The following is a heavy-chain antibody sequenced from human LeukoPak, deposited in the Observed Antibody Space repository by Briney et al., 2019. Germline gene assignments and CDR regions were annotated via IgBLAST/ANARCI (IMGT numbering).Heavy chain of an antibody. D-gene: IGHD2-8*01. CDR3: ASQWWVDLRLDY. J-gene: IGHJ4*02. Sequence: SETLSLTCTVSGGSISSSSYYWGWIRQPPGKGLEWIGSIYYSGSTNYNPSLKSRVTISVDTSKNQFSLKLSSVTAADTAVYYCASQWWVDLRLDYWGQGTLVTVSS. CDR2: IYYSGST. CDR1: GGSISSSSYY. V-gene: IGHV4-39*07.